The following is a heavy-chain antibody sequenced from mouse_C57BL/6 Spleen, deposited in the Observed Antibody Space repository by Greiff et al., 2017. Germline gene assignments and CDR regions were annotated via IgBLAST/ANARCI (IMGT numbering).Heavy chain of an antibody. V-gene: IGHV1-59*01. CDR3: ARWDSYGSSPYWYFDV. CDR2: IDPSDSYT. CDR1: GYTFTSYW. Sequence: QVQLQQPGAELVRPGTSVKLSCKASGYTFTSYWMHWVKQRPGQGLEWIGVIDPSDSYTNYNQKFKGKATLTIDTSSSTAYMQLSSLTSEDSAFYYCARWDSYGSSPYWYFDVWGTGTTVTVSS. J-gene: IGHJ1*03. D-gene: IGHD1-1*01.